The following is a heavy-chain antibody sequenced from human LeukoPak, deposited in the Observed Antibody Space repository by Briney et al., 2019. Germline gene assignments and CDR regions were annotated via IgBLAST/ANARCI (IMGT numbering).Heavy chain of an antibody. Sequence: GASVKVSCKASGGTFSSYAISWVRQAPGQGLEWMGGIIPIFGTANYAQKFQGRVTITADESTSTAYMELSSLSSEDTAVYYCARESALLDYGDYHIDYWGQGTLVTVSS. CDR2: IIPIFGTA. J-gene: IGHJ4*02. CDR1: GGTFSSYA. D-gene: IGHD4-17*01. CDR3: ARESALLDYGDYHIDY. V-gene: IGHV1-69*13.